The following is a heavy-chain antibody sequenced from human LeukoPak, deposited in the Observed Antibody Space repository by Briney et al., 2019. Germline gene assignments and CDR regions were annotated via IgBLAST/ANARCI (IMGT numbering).Heavy chain of an antibody. J-gene: IGHJ3*01. D-gene: IGHD3-10*01. CDR2: ISDSDADT. Sequence: GGSLRLSCAASGFSFRSFTMHWVRQAPGKGLEWVSGISDSDADTHYADSVKGRFTISRDNSKNTVYLQMSSLRVEDTALYYCAKDFVRGTLTGTFDVWGRGAMVTVST. CDR1: GFSFRSFT. CDR3: AKDFVRGTLTGTFDV. V-gene: IGHV3-23*01.